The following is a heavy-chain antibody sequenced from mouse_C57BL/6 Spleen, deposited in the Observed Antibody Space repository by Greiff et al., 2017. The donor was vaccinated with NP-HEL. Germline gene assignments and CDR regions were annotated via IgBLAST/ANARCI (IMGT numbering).Heavy chain of an antibody. V-gene: IGHV1-55*01. J-gene: IGHJ2*01. CDR3: ARSNYYYGSPFDY. D-gene: IGHD1-1*01. CDR2: IYPGSGST. CDR1: GYTFTSYW. Sequence: QVQLQQPGAELVKPGASVKMSCKASGYTFTSYWITWVKQRPGQGLEWIGDIYPGSGSTNYNEKFKSKATLTVDTSSSTAYMQLSSLTSEDSAVYYCARSNYYYGSPFDYWGQGTTLTVSS.